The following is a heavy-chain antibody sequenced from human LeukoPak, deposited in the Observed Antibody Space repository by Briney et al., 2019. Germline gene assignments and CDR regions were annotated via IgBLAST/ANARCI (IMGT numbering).Heavy chain of an antibody. V-gene: IGHV3-7*01. Sequence: PPGGSLRLSCAASGFTFSSYWMSWVRQAPGKGLEWVANIKQDGSEKYCVDSVKGRFTISRDNAKNSLYLQMNSLRAEDTAVYYCARERLVYYDFWSGSTPSDYWGQGTLVTVSS. CDR1: GFTFSSYW. D-gene: IGHD3-3*01. CDR3: ARERLVYYDFWSGSTPSDY. J-gene: IGHJ4*02. CDR2: IKQDGSEK.